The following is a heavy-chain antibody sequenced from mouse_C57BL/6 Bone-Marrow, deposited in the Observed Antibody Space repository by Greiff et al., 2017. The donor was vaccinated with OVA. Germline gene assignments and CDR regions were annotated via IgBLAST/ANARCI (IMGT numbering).Heavy chain of an antibody. D-gene: IGHD2-4*01. V-gene: IGHV1-64*01. J-gene: IGHJ1*03. CDR1: GYTFTSYW. CDR2: IHPNSGST. Sequence: QVQLQQPGAELVKPGASVKLSCKASGYTFTSYWMHWVKQRPGQGLEWIGMIHPNSGSTNSNEPFKSKVTLTVDKSSSTAYMHLSSLTSEDSAVYCCASRDPFYYEPLGYFDVGGTGTTVTVSS. CDR3: ASRDPFYYEPLGYFDV.